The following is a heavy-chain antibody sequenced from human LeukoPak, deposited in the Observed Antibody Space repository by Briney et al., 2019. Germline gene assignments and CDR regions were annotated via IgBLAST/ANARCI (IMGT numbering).Heavy chain of an antibody. D-gene: IGHD3-9*01. J-gene: IGHJ4*02. CDR1: GVTFSNHA. Sequence: PGGSLRLSCAASGVTFSNHAMSWVRQAPGKGLEWVSIIYTAGSTYYADSVKGRFTTSRDNSKNTLYLQMNSLRAEDTAVYYCATDYDVLTGYYSDVGYWGQGTLVTVSS. CDR2: IYTAGST. V-gene: IGHV3-66*01. CDR3: ATDYDVLTGYYSDVGY.